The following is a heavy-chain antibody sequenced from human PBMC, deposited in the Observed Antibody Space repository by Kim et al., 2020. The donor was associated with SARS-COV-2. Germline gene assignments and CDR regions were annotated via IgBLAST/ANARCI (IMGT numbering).Heavy chain of an antibody. D-gene: IGHD6-6*01. V-gene: IGHV7-4-1*02. CDR2: KP. CDR3: AREYSSSSFDY. J-gene: IGHJ4*02. Sequence: KPTYAQGFTGRFVFSLDTSVSTAYLQISSLKAEDTAVYYCAREYSSSSFDYWGQGTLVTVSS.